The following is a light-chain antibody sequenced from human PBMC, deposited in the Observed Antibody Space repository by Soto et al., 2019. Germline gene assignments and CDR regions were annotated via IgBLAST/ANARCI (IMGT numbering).Light chain of an antibody. Sequence: DLQMTQSPSSLSASAGDRVTITCRASENIRKYLNWYQQKAGEAPNLLIYAASSLQSGVPSRFSGSGSGTDFTLTISSLQPGDFATYYCQQSFSAPRTFGQGTKLEIK. CDR2: AAS. CDR3: QQSFSAPRT. J-gene: IGKJ2*01. CDR1: ENIRKY. V-gene: IGKV1-39*01.